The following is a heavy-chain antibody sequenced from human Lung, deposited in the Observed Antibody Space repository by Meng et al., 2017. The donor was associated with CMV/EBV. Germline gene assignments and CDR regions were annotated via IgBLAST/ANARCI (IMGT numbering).Heavy chain of an antibody. CDR1: GFTVSRNS. J-gene: IGHJ4*02. Sequence: GGSLRLSCAISGFTVSRNSMSWVRQAPGKGLEWVSVIYYDDSTYYADSVKGRFTMSRDSSMNTVFLQMNSLRVEDTAVYYCARRDDLLGFDYLGQGTLVTVSS. V-gene: IGHV3-53*01. CDR3: ARRDDLLGFDY. CDR2: IYYDDST. D-gene: IGHD2-15*01.